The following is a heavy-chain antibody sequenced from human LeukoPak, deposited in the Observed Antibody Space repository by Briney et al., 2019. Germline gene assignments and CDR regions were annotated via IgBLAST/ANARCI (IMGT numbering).Heavy chain of an antibody. D-gene: IGHD6-6*01. CDR1: GYSFTSYW. Sequence: GESLKISCKGSGYSFTSYWIAWVRQVPGKGLEWMGIIYPGDSDTRYSPSFQGQVTISADKSITTAYLQWSSLKASDTAMYYCARRYSSSSSWSDYWGQGTLVTVSS. CDR2: IYPGDSDT. J-gene: IGHJ4*02. CDR3: ARRYSSSSSWSDY. V-gene: IGHV5-51*01.